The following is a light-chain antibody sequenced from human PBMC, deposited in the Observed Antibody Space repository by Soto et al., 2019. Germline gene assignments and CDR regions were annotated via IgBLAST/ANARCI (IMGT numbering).Light chain of an antibody. CDR3: QQSYTSPPLT. J-gene: IGKJ1*01. V-gene: IGKV1-39*01. CDR2: RAS. CDR1: QSISTY. Sequence: DIQMTQSPSSMSASVGDRVTISCRASQSISTYLNWYHQKPGTAPRLLISRASSVKSGVPPRFSGSGSGRDFTLTISSLRPEDIATYFCQQSYTSPPLTFGQGTKVEVK.